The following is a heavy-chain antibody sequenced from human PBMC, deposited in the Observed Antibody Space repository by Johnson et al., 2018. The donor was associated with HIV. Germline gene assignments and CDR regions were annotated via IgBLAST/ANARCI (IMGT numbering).Heavy chain of an antibody. J-gene: IGHJ3*01. CDR3: ARAPKQGFRDFAGGAFDV. V-gene: IGHV3-33*01. CDR2: IWYDGSNK. CDR1: GFSFSRYG. Sequence: QEQLVESGGGVVQPGRSLRISCAASGFSFSRYGMHWVRQAPGKGLEWVAVIWYDGSNKYHADSVKGRFTISRDNSKNTLFLQMNSLRVDDTALYYCARAPKQGFRDFAGGAFDVWGQGTMVTVSS. D-gene: IGHD2-21*02.